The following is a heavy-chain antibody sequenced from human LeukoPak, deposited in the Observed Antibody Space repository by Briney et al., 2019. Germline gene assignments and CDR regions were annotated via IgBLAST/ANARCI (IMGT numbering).Heavy chain of an antibody. Sequence: GGSLRLSXAASGFTFSIYAMSWVRQAPGKGLEWVSAISGSGGSTYYADSVKGRFTISRDNSKNTLYLQMNSLRAEDTAVYYCAKALDGYSSGWNYFDYWGQGTLVTVSS. CDR2: ISGSGGST. J-gene: IGHJ4*02. D-gene: IGHD6-19*01. V-gene: IGHV3-23*01. CDR1: GFTFSIYA. CDR3: AKALDGYSSGWNYFDY.